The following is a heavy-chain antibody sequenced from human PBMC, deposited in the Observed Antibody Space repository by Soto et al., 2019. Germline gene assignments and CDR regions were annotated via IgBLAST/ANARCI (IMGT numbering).Heavy chain of an antibody. J-gene: IGHJ4*02. Sequence: QVQLVQSGAEVKKPGASVKVSCKASGYTFTSYAMHWVRQAPGQRLEWMGWINAGNGNTKYSQKFQGSVTITRDTSASTAYMELSILRSEDTAVYYCARALGVGAASDYWGQGTLVTVSS. V-gene: IGHV1-3*01. D-gene: IGHD3-16*01. CDR1: GYTFTSYA. CDR2: INAGNGNT. CDR3: ARALGVGAASDY.